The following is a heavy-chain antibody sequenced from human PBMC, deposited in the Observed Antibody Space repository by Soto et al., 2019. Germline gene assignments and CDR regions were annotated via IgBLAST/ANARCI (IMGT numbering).Heavy chain of an antibody. Sequence: SVEVSCKASGSTFTSYYMHWVRQAPGQGLEWMGIINPSGGSTSYAQTFQGRVTMTRDTSTSTVYMELSSLRSEDKAVYYCARDPTRAGELSNMDVWGQGTTVTVSS. V-gene: IGHV1-46*01. CDR1: GSTFTSYY. D-gene: IGHD3-16*02. J-gene: IGHJ6*02. CDR2: INPSGGST. CDR3: ARDPTRAGELSNMDV.